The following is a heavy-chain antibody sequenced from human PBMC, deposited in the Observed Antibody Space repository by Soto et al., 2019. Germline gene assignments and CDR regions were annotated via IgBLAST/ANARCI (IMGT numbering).Heavy chain of an antibody. V-gene: IGHV4-31*03. CDR1: GGSISSCGYY. J-gene: IGHJ4*02. D-gene: IGHD3-10*01. CDR2: IYYSGST. CDR3: AGSPYGSGSYYMGLFDY. Sequence: SETLSLTCTVSGGSISSCGYYWSWIRQHPGKGLEWIGYIYYSGSTYYNPSLKSRVTISVDTSKNQFSLKLSSVTAADTAVYYCAGSPYGSGSYYMGLFDYWGQGTLVTVSS.